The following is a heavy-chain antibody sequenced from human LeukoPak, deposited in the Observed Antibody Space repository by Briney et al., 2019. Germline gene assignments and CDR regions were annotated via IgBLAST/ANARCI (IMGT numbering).Heavy chain of an antibody. D-gene: IGHD7-27*01. J-gene: IGHJ4*02. CDR1: GYTFTSYG. CDR2: ISAYNGNT. V-gene: IGHV1-18*01. CDR3: ARDLWD. Sequence: ASVKVSCKASGYTFTSYGISWVRQAPGQGLEWMGWISAYNGNTNYAQKFQGRVTITADKSTSTAYMELSSLRSEDTAVYYCARDLWDWGQGTLVTVSS.